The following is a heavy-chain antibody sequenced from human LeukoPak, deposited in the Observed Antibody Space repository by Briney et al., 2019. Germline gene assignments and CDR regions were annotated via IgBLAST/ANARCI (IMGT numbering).Heavy chain of an antibody. Sequence: ASVKVSCKASGYTFTGYYMHWVRQAPGQGLEWMGWINPNSGGTNYAQKFQGRVTMTRDTSISTVYMELSSLRSEDTAVYYCARVPNYGDHRGHYFDYWGQGTLVTVSS. D-gene: IGHD4-17*01. CDR1: GYTFTGYY. CDR3: ARVPNYGDHRGHYFDY. V-gene: IGHV1-2*02. J-gene: IGHJ4*02. CDR2: INPNSGGT.